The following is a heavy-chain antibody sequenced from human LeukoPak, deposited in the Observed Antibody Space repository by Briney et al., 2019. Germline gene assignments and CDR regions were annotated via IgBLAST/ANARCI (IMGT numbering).Heavy chain of an antibody. CDR2: FDPEDGET. CDR3: ARTGSGRGYDY. Sequence: ASVKVSCKVSGYTLTELSMHWVRQAPGKGLEWMGGFDPEDGETIYAQKSQGRVTMTEDTSTDTVYMELRSLRSDDTAVYYCARTGSGRGYDYWGQGTLVTVSS. CDR1: GYTLTELS. J-gene: IGHJ4*02. D-gene: IGHD3-10*01. V-gene: IGHV1-24*01.